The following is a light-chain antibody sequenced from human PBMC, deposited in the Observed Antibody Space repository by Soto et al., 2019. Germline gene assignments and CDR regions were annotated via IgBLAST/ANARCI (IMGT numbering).Light chain of an antibody. CDR2: AAS. J-gene: IGKJ5*01. V-gene: IGKV1-39*01. CDR1: ETISNY. CDR3: QQSYSPPPIT. Sequence: DVQMTQSPSSLSASVGDRVTITCRASETISNYLKCYQKKPGKAPKLLIYAASTLQRGVPSRFSGSGSGTDFTLTIGSLQPEDSATYYCQQSYSPPPITFGQGTR.